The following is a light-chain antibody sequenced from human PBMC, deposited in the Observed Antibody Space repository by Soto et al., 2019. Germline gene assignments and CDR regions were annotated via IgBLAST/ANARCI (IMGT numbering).Light chain of an antibody. CDR1: SSNIGSNT. Sequence: QSALTQPPSASGTPGQRVTISCSGSSSNIGSNTVNWYQQLPGTAPKLLIYSNNQRPSGVPDRFSGSKSGTSASLAISGLQSEDEADYYCAAWEDSLNEGVFGTGTKLTVL. V-gene: IGLV1-44*01. CDR3: AAWEDSLNEGV. J-gene: IGLJ1*01. CDR2: SNN.